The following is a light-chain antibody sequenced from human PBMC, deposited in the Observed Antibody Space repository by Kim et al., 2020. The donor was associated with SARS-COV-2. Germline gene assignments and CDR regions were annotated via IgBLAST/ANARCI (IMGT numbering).Light chain of an antibody. J-gene: IGKJ3*01. Sequence: EIVLTQSPATLSLSPGERATLSCRASQTVSSYLAWYQQKPGQPPRLLIYDASDRATGIPARFSGSGSGTDFTLTISSLEPADVAVYYCQVRPDWLFTFGPGTKVDIK. CDR1: QTVSSY. CDR3: QVRPDWLFT. CDR2: DAS. V-gene: IGKV3-11*01.